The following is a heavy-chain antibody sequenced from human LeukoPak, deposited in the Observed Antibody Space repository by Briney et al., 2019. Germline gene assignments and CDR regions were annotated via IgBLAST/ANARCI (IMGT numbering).Heavy chain of an antibody. J-gene: IGHJ3*02. V-gene: IGHV3-72*01. D-gene: IGHD3-16*01. Sequence: PGGSLRLSCAASGVPFSDYILDWVRQAPGKGLEWVGRIRRRSNTYTTEYAASVKGRFIISRDDSKNSLYLQMNSLKTEDTAVYHCTRDGGEGGNSAFDIWGQGTTVTVSS. CDR3: TRDGGEGGNSAFDI. CDR1: GVPFSDYI. CDR2: IRRRSNTYTT.